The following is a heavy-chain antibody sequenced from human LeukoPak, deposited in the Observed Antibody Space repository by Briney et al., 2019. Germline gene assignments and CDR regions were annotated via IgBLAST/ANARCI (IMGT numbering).Heavy chain of an antibody. CDR2: IYSGGST. CDR1: GFTVSSNY. D-gene: IGHD3-10*01. Sequence: GESLRLSCAASGFTVSSNYMSWVRQAPGKGLEWVSVIYSGGSTYYADSVKGRFTISRDNSKNTLYLQMNSLRAEDTAVYYCARDLGSGSGDYWGQGTLVTVSS. CDR3: ARDLGSGSGDY. V-gene: IGHV3-53*01. J-gene: IGHJ4*02.